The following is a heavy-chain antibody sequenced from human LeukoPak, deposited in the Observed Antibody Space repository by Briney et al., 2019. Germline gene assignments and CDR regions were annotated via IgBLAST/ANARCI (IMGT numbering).Heavy chain of an antibody. J-gene: IGHJ4*02. Sequence: SQTLSLTCTVSGGSISSGSYYWSWIRQPAGKGLEWIGRIYTSGSTNYNPSLKSRVTISVDTSKNQFSLKLSSVTAADTAVYYCARGDLDSSSSYYYFDYWGQGTLVTVSS. V-gene: IGHV4-61*02. D-gene: IGHD6-13*01. CDR1: GGSISSGSYY. CDR3: ARGDLDSSSSYYYFDY. CDR2: IYTSGST.